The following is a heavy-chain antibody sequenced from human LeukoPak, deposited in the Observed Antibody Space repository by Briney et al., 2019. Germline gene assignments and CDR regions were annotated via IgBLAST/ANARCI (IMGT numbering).Heavy chain of an antibody. CDR1: GGSISSSSYY. V-gene: IGHV4-39*01. CDR2: IYSGTT. Sequence: PETLSLTCTVSGGSISSSSYYWGWIRQPPGKGLEWIGSIYSGTTYYNPSLKSRVTISVDTSKSQFPLKLNSMTAADTAVYYCARHYYGSGIRGLAFDSWGQGILVTVSS. J-gene: IGHJ4*02. D-gene: IGHD3-10*01. CDR3: ARHYYGSGIRGLAFDS.